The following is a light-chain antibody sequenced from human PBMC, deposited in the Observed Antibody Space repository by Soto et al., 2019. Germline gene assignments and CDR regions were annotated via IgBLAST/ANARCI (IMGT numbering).Light chain of an antibody. J-gene: IGLJ1*01. CDR3: NSYTSASFPYV. CDR2: QVS. CDR1: SSDVGGFNY. Sequence: QSVLTQPASVSGSPGQSITISCTGTSSDVGGFNYVSWFQQHPGKAPRVMIYQVSHRPSGVSGRFSGSKSGNTASLTISGIQPEDEADYYCNSYTSASFPYVFGTGTKLTVL. V-gene: IGLV2-14*01.